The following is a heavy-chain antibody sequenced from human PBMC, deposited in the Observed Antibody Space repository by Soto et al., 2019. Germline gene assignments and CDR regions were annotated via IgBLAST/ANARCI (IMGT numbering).Heavy chain of an antibody. V-gene: IGHV2-5*02. D-gene: IGHD1-26*01. CDR1: GFSLSTSGVG. CDR2: IYWDDDK. J-gene: IGHJ4*02. Sequence: QITLKESGPTLVKPTQTLTLTCTFSGFSLSTSGVGVGWIRQPPGKALEWLALIYWDDDKRYSPSVKSRLTLTKDTSKNQVVLTMTNMDPVDTATYYCAHMRGAKQTFDYWGQGTLVTVSS. CDR3: AHMRGAKQTFDY.